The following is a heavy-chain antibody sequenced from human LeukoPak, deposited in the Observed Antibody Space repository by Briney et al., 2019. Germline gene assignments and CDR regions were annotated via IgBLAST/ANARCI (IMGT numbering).Heavy chain of an antibody. CDR1: GFTFSSYA. CDR3: AKDRGSSTPRYYFDY. CDR2: MSGSGGST. Sequence: GGSLRLSCAASGFTFSSYAMSWVRQAPGKGLEWVSAMSGSGGSTYYADSVKGRFTISRDNSKNTLYLQMNSLRAEDTAVYYCAKDRGSSTPRYYFDYWGQGTLVTVSS. V-gene: IGHV3-23*01. J-gene: IGHJ4*02. D-gene: IGHD6-13*01.